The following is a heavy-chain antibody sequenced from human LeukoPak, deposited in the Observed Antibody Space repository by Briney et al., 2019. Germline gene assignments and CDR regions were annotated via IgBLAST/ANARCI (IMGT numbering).Heavy chain of an antibody. CDR3: ARHVTHYDFWSGYGYYFDY. D-gene: IGHD3-3*01. J-gene: IGHJ4*02. V-gene: IGHV4-39*01. CDR1: GGSISSSSYY. CDR2: IYYSGST. Sequence: PSETLSLTCTVSGGSISSSSYYWGWIRQPPGKGLEWIGSIYYSGSTYYTPSLKSRDTISVDTSENQFSLKLSSVTAADTAVYYCARHVTHYDFWSGYGYYFDYWGQGTLVTVSS.